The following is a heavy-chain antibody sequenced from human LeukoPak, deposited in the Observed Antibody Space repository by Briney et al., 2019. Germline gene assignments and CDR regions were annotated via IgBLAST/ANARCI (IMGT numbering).Heavy chain of an antibody. CDR3: ARELGGASWYYDSSGYYWFDP. Sequence: ASVKVSCKASGYTFTGYYMRWVRQAPGQGLDWMGWINPNSGGTNHAQKFQGRVTMTRDTSISTAYMELSRLRSDDTAEYYCARELGGASWYYDSSGYYWFDPWGQGTLVTVSS. CDR1: GYTFTGYY. J-gene: IGHJ5*02. D-gene: IGHD3-22*01. V-gene: IGHV1-2*02. CDR2: INPNSGGT.